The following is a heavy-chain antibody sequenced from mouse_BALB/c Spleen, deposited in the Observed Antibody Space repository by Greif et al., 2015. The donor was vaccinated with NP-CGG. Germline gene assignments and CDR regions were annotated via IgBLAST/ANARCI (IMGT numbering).Heavy chain of an antibody. CDR2: IDPANGNT. J-gene: IGHJ2*01. D-gene: IGHD1-1*01. CDR3: ASYYYGSSPDY. CDR1: GFNIKDTY. V-gene: IGHV14-3*02. Sequence: VQLKESGAELVKPGASVKLSCTASGFNIKDTYMHWVKQRPEQGLEWIGRIDPANGNTKYDPKFQGKATITADTSSNTAYLQLSSLTSEDTAVYYCASYYYGSSPDYWGQGTTLTVSS.